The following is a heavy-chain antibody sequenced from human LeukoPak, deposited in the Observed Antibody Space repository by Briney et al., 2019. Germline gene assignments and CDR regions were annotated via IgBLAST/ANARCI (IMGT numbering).Heavy chain of an antibody. V-gene: IGHV1-46*01. J-gene: IGHJ6*02. D-gene: IGHD6-13*01. CDR2: INPNDGGT. Sequence: GASVKVSCKASGYTFTSYWIQWVRQAPGQGLEWMGLINPNDGGTTYTHKFQGRVTMTRDTSTSTVYMDLSSLTSEDTAVYYCARAYSSSWTLGYYYYGMDVWGQGTTVTVSS. CDR1: GYTFTSYW. CDR3: ARAYSSSWTLGYYYYGMDV.